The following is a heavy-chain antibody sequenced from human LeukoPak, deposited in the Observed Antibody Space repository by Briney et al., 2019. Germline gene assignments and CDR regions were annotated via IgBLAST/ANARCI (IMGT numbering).Heavy chain of an antibody. D-gene: IGHD3-10*01. J-gene: IGHJ6*02. V-gene: IGHV3-66*01. CDR1: GFTVSSNY. CDR2: IYSGGST. CDR3: ARGPISMVRRVKTRYYYYGMDV. Sequence: PGGSLRLSCAASGFTVSSNYMSWVRQAPGKGLEWVSVIYSGGSTYYADSVKGRFTISRDNSKNTLYLQMNSLRAEDTAVYYCARGPISMVRRVKTRYYYYGMDVWGQGTTVTVSS.